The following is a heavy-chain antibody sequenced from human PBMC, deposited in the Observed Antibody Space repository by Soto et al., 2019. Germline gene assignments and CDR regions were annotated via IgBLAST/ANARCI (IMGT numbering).Heavy chain of an antibody. D-gene: IGHD3-22*01. Sequence: GGSLRLSCAASGFTFSSYAMSWVRQAPGKGLEWVSAISGSGGSTYYADSVKGRFTISRDNSKNTLYLQMNSLRAEDTAVYYCAKVSLDSSGYYSYYFDYWGQGTLVTVSS. CDR1: GFTFSSYA. CDR3: AKVSLDSSGYYSYYFDY. CDR2: ISGSGGST. V-gene: IGHV3-23*01. J-gene: IGHJ4*02.